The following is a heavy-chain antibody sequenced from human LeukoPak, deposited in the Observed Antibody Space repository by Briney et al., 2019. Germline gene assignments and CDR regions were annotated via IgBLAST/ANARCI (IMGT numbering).Heavy chain of an antibody. CDR1: GDSITSYY. V-gene: IGHV4-4*07. Sequence: PSETLSLTCTVSGDSITSYYWSWIRQPAGKGLEYIGRIYSSGTTNYNPSLKSRVTMSVDTSKNQFSLKLSSVSAADTAVYYCARDRSSGSYSRFDYWGQGTLVTVSS. J-gene: IGHJ4*02. D-gene: IGHD1-26*01. CDR3: ARDRSSGSYSRFDY. CDR2: IYSSGTT.